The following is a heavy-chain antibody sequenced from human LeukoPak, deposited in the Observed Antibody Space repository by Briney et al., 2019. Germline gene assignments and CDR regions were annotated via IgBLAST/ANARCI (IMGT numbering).Heavy chain of an antibody. D-gene: IGHD2-15*01. CDR2: ISGSGGST. CDR3: AKAVGYCSGGSCPKGWFDP. Sequence: PGGSLRLSCAASGFTFSSYAMSWVRQAPGKGLECASAISGSGGSTYSADPVKGRFTIPRDNSKNTVYLQMNSLRAEDTAVYYCAKAVGYCSGGSCPKGWFDPWGQGTLVTVSS. CDR1: GFTFSSYA. V-gene: IGHV3-23*01. J-gene: IGHJ5*02.